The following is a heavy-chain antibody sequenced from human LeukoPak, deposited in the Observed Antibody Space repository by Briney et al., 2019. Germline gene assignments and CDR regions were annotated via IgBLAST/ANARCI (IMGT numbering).Heavy chain of an antibody. J-gene: IGHJ6*03. Sequence: PGGSLRLSCAASGFTFSSYSMNWVRQAPGKGLEWVSYISSSSSTIYYADSVKGRFTISRDNSKNTLYLQMNSLRAEDTAVYYCAKRVLSYYYYMDVWGKGTTVTVSS. CDR1: GFTFSSYS. V-gene: IGHV3-48*01. D-gene: IGHD1-1*01. CDR3: AKRVLSYYYYMDV. CDR2: ISSSSSTI.